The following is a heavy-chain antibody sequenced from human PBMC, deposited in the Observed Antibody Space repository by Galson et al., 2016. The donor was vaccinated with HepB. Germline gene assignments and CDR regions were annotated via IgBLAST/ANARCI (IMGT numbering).Heavy chain of an antibody. D-gene: IGHD2-2*01. Sequence: SVKVSCKASGGTFSSYAMNWVRQAPGQGLEWMGIINPSAGGTRSAQKFQGRVTMTTDTSTSTVYMEVSSLRSEDTAVYYCARTDCGSTTCPAVGWGQGTLVTVSS. CDR1: GGTFSSYA. CDR2: INPSAGGT. V-gene: IGHV1-46*01. CDR3: ARTDCGSTTCPAVG. J-gene: IGHJ4*02.